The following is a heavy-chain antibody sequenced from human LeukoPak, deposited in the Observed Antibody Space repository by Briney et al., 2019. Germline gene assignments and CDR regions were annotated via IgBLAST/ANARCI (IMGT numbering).Heavy chain of an antibody. D-gene: IGHD5-12*01. Sequence: PSETLSLTCTVSGYSISSGYYWGWIRQPPGKGLEWIGSIYHSGSTYYNPSLKSRVTISVDTSKNQFSLKLTSVTAADTAVYFCAVRGVVIVATTAFDMWGQGTMVTVSS. V-gene: IGHV4-38-2*02. CDR2: IYHSGST. CDR1: GYSISSGYY. J-gene: IGHJ3*02. CDR3: AVRGVVIVATTAFDM.